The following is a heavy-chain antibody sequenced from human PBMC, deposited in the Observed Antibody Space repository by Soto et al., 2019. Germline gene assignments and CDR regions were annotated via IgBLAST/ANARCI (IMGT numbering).Heavy chain of an antibody. CDR2: ISGSGGST. D-gene: IGHD6-13*01. CDR1: GFTFSSYA. V-gene: IGHV3-23*01. J-gene: IGHJ6*03. CDR3: ARDPPYSRDEYYYYYMDV. Sequence: GGSLRLSCAASGFTFSSYAMSWVRQAPGKGLEWVSAISGSGGSTYYADSVKGRFTISRDNSKNTLYLQMNSLRAEDTAVYYCARDPPYSRDEYYYYYMDVWGKGTTVTVSS.